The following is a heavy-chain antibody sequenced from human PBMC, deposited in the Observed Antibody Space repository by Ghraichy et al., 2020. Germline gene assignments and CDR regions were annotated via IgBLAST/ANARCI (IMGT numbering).Heavy chain of an antibody. J-gene: IGHJ5*02. CDR2: INPSGGST. CDR3: ARDLHIAVAGTAINWFDP. D-gene: IGHD6-19*01. Sequence: ASVKVSCKASGYTFTSYYMHWVRQAPGQGLEWMGIINPSGGSTSYAQKFQGRVTMTRDTSTSTVYMELSSLRSEDTAVYYCARDLHIAVAGTAINWFDPWGQGTLVTVSS. CDR1: GYTFTSYY. V-gene: IGHV1-46*01.